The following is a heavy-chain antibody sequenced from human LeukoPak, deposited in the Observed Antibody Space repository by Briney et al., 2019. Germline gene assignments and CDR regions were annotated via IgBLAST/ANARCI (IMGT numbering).Heavy chain of an antibody. V-gene: IGHV4-39*07. J-gene: IGHJ4*02. CDR3: ARDLIRGTLNGWFFDN. D-gene: IGHD2-8*02. CDR2: IYYHGST. Sequence: PSQTLPLTCAVSGDSFSSSSYYWGWIRQPPGKGLEWIASIYYHGSTYYNPSLKSRVTISIDTSKNQFSLKLTSVTAADTAVYYCARDLIRGTLNGWFFDNWGQGTLVTVSS. CDR1: GDSFSSSSYY.